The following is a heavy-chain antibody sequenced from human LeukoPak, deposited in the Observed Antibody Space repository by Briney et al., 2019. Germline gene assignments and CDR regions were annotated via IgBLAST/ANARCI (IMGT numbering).Heavy chain of an antibody. CDR2: VSGSGGST. CDR1: AFTFRTYA. J-gene: IGHJ4*02. D-gene: IGHD5-18*01. Sequence: PGGSLRLSCAASAFTFRTYAMIWVRQAPGKGLEWDSTVSGSGGSTYYADSVKGRFTISRDNSNNTLYLQMNSLRAEDTAVYYCAKGAASRGYTYVANWGQGTLVTVSS. V-gene: IGHV3-23*01. CDR3: AKGAASRGYTYVAN.